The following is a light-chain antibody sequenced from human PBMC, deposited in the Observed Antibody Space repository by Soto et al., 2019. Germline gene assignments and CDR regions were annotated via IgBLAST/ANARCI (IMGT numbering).Light chain of an antibody. CDR3: QHRWNWAYG. Sequence: EIVLTQSPATLSLSPGERATLSCRASESVKNFLAWYQQKPGQAPRLLIYDASNRATGVPARFSRSGSWTDFTLTISTLASEGLAVYYCQHRWNWAYGFGQGTKLEI. CDR2: DAS. V-gene: IGKV3-11*01. CDR1: ESVKNF. J-gene: IGKJ2*03.